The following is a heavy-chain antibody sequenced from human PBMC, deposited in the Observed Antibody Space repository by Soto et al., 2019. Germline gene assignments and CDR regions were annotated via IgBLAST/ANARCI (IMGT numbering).Heavy chain of an antibody. CDR3: ARVSVDYYDSSGYSSFDY. CDR1: GGSISSYY. V-gene: IGHV4-59*01. Sequence: SETLSLTCTVSGGSISSYYWSWIRQPPGRGLEWIGYIYYSGSTNYNPSLKSRVTISVDTSKNQFSLKLSSVTAADTAVYYCARVSVDYYDSSGYSSFDYWGQGTLVTVSS. J-gene: IGHJ4*02. CDR2: IYYSGST. D-gene: IGHD3-22*01.